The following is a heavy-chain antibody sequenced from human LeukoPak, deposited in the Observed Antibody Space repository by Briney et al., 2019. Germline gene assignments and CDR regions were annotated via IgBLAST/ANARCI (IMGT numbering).Heavy chain of an antibody. J-gene: IGHJ4*02. CDR1: GFIFSSYA. V-gene: IGHV3-30*04. D-gene: IGHD2-2*03. Sequence: GGSLRLSCAASGFIFSSYAVHWVRQAPGKGLEWVAVISYDGSNKYYADSVKGRFTISRDNSKNTLYLQMNSLRAEDTAVYYCARDLGYCSSTSCPGSGYWGQGTLVTVSS. CDR3: ARDLGYCSSTSCPGSGY. CDR2: ISYDGSNK.